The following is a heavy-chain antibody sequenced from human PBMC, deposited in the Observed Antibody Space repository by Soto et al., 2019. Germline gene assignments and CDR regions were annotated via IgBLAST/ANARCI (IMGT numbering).Heavy chain of an antibody. V-gene: IGHV3-15*07. CDR1: GVTVSNAW. J-gene: IGHJ3*02. D-gene: IGHD3-22*01. Sequence: AGGSLRLSCAASGVTVSNAWMNWVRQAPGKGLEWVGRIKSKTDGGTTDYAAPVKGRFTISRDDSKNTLYLQMNSLKTEDTAVYYCTTDWAGYYDSSPEDAFDIWGQGTMVTVSS. CDR2: IKSKTDGGTT. CDR3: TTDWAGYYDSSPEDAFDI.